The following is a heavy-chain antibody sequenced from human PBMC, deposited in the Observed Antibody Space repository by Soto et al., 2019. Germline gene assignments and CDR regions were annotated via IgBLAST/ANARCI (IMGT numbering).Heavy chain of an antibody. V-gene: IGHV4-34*01. CDR2: INHSGST. D-gene: IGHD2-15*01. CDR3: ARGCGPKDYYFDY. J-gene: IGHJ4*02. Sequence: PSETLSLTCAVYGGSFSGYYWSWIRQPPGKGLEWIGEINHSGSTNYNPSLKSRVTISVDTSKNQFSLKLSSVTAADTAVYYCARGCGPKDYYFDYRGQGTLVTVSS. CDR1: GGSFSGYY.